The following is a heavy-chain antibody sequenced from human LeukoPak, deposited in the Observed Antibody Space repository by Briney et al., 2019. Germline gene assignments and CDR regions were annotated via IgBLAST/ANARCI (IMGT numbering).Heavy chain of an antibody. CDR3: ARDSDYWFDY. Sequence: GGSLRLSCAASGFTFSSYAMSWVRQAPGKGLEWVSVIYSGGSTYYADSVKGRFTISRDNSKNTLYLQMNSLRAEDTAVYYCARDSDYWFDYWGQGTLVTVSS. V-gene: IGHV3-66*01. J-gene: IGHJ4*02. CDR1: GFTFSSYA. CDR2: IYSGGST. D-gene: IGHD4-17*01.